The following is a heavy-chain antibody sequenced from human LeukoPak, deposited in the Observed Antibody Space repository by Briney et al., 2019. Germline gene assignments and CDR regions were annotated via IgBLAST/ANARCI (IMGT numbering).Heavy chain of an antibody. CDR2: IRHDGSSK. CDR3: AKDRSSSGENFDY. J-gene: IGHJ4*02. Sequence: GGSLRLSCAASGFTFSSYSMNWVRQAPGKGLEWVTFIRHDGSSKYYADSVKGRFTISRDNSKNTLYLQMNNLRAEDSARYYCAKDRSSSGENFDYWGQGTLVTVSS. V-gene: IGHV3-30*02. CDR1: GFTFSSYS. D-gene: IGHD6-19*01.